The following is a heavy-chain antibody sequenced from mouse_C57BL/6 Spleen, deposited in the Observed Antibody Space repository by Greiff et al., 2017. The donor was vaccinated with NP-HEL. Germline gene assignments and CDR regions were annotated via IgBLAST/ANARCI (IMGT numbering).Heavy chain of an antibody. CDR1: GYAFSSSW. CDR2: IYPGDGDT. D-gene: IGHD2-1*01. J-gene: IGHJ1*03. V-gene: IGHV1-82*01. CDR3: ASGVYYNFDV. Sequence: VKLQESGPELVKPGASVKISCKASGYAFSSSWMNWVKQRPGKGLEWIGRIYPGDGDTNYNGKFKGKATLTADKSSSTAYMQLSSLTSEDSAVYFCASGVYYNFDVWGTGTTVTVSS.